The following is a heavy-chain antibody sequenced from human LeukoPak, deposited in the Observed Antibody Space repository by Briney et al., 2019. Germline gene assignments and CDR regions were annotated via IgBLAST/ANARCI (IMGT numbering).Heavy chain of an antibody. CDR2: IYDSGST. CDR1: GGSFSGYY. Sequence: SETLSLTCAVYGGSFSGYYWSWIRQPPGKGLEWIGEIYDSGSTNYNPSLKSRVTISVDTSKNQFSLKLSSVTAADTAVYYCARDQVTMVRGVITPHNWFDPWGQGTLVTVSS. D-gene: IGHD3-10*01. V-gene: IGHV4-34*01. J-gene: IGHJ5*02. CDR3: ARDQVTMVRGVITPHNWFDP.